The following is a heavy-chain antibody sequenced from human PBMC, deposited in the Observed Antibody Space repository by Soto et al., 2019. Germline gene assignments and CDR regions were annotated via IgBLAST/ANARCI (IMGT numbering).Heavy chain of an antibody. V-gene: IGHV1-18*04. D-gene: IGHD2-2*01. Sequence: ASVKVSCKASGYTFTSYGISWVRQAPGQGLEWMGWISAYNGNTNYAQKLQGRVTMTTDTSTSTAYMELRSLGSDDTAVYYCARGGYCSSTSCYRAGSGTKAPFDPWGQGTLVTVSS. CDR3: ARGGYCSSTSCYRAGSGTKAPFDP. CDR1: GYTFTSYG. J-gene: IGHJ5*02. CDR2: ISAYNGNT.